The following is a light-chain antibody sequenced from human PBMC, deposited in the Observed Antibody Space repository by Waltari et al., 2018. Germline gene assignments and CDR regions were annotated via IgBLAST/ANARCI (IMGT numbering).Light chain of an antibody. V-gene: IGKV3-20*01. CDR1: QSVSSSY. CDR2: GAS. J-gene: IGKJ2*01. Sequence: EIVLTQSPGTLSLSPGERATLSCRASQSVSSSYLAWYQQKPGQAPRRLVYGASSRATGIPDRFSGSGSGTDFTLTISRLEPEDFAVYYCQQYYSTPYTFGQGTKLEIK. CDR3: QQYYSTPYT.